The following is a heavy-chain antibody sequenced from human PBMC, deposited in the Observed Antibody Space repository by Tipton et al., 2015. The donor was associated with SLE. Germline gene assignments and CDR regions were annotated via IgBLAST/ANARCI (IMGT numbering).Heavy chain of an antibody. CDR3: ARTGYSSSWLYFQH. Sequence: TLSLTCAVYGGSFGSYYWSWIRQPPGKGLEWIGEINHSGSTNYNPSLKSRVTISVDTSKNQFSLKLSSVTAADTAVYYCARTGYSSSWLYFQHWGQGTLVTVSS. CDR2: INHSGST. CDR1: GGSFGSYY. D-gene: IGHD6-13*01. J-gene: IGHJ1*01. V-gene: IGHV4-34*01.